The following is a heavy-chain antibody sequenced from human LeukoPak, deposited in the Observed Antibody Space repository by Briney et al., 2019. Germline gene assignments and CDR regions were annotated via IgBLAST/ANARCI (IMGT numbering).Heavy chain of an antibody. CDR2: IYPGDSDI. CDR1: GYSFTNYW. V-gene: IGHV5-51*01. D-gene: IGHD3-10*01. CDR3: ARRASSSYYYMDV. J-gene: IGHJ6*03. Sequence: GESLKISCKGSGYSFTNYWIGWVRQMPGKGLEWMGTIYPGDSDIRYSPSFQGQVTISADKSISTAYLQWSSLKASDTAMYYCARRASSSYYYMDVWGKGTTVTVSS.